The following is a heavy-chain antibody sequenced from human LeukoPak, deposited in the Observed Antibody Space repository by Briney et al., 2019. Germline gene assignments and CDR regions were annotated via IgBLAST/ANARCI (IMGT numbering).Heavy chain of an antibody. Sequence: PSETLSLTCTVSGGSISGYYWNWIRQPPGKGLEWIGYIYSSGSTNYNPSLTSRVTISIGTSKNQFSLKLRSVTAADTALYYCARVDCTAVSCYSFDYWGQGTLVTVSS. J-gene: IGHJ4*02. CDR3: ARVDCTAVSCYSFDY. V-gene: IGHV4-59*01. CDR1: GGSISGYY. D-gene: IGHD2-15*01. CDR2: IYSSGST.